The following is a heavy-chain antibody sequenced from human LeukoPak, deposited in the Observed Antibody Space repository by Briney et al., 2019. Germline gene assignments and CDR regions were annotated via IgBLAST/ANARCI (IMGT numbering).Heavy chain of an antibody. V-gene: IGHV4-4*07. Sequence: SETLSLTCTVSGDSISSYYWSWIRQPAGKGLEWLGRIYASGSTNYNPSLKSRVTMSVATSKNQFSLKLSSVTAADTAVYYCARGRTPTTGDYWGQGTLVTVSS. CDR1: GDSISSYY. D-gene: IGHD1-26*01. CDR2: IYASGST. J-gene: IGHJ4*02. CDR3: ARGRTPTTGDY.